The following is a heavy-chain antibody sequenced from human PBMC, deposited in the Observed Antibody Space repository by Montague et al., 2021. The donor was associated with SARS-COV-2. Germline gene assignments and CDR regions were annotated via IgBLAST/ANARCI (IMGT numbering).Heavy chain of an antibody. V-gene: IGHV3-9*01. D-gene: IGHD6-13*01. CDR3: AGAPPAGYYSNWYYFMV. Sequence: SLSLSCAASGFTFSDYVMHWVRQPPGKGLEWVSTISGNSENIGYADSVKGRFTISRDNAKNSLYLEMNSLRIEDTAVYYCAGAPPAGYYSNWYYFMVWGQGSLVTVSS. CDR1: GFTFSDYV. CDR2: ISGNSENI. J-gene: IGHJ4*02.